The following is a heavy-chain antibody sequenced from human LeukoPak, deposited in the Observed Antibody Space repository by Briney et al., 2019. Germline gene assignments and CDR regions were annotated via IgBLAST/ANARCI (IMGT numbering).Heavy chain of an antibody. D-gene: IGHD3-22*01. CDR1: GGSISSYY. CDR3: GRDSRGPDY. CDR2: IYYSGST. J-gene: IGHJ4*02. Sequence: SSETLSLTCTVSGGSISSYYWSWIRQPPGKGLEWIGYIYYSGSTNYNPSLKSRVTISVDTSKNQFSLKLSSVTAADTAVYYCGRDSRGPDYWGQGTLVTVSS. V-gene: IGHV4-59*01.